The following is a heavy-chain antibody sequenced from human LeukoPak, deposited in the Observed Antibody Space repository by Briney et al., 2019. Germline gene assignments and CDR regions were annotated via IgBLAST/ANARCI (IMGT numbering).Heavy chain of an antibody. J-gene: IGHJ6*02. Sequence: PGGSLRLSCAASGFTFSSYWMHWVRQAPGKGLEWVANIKQDGSEKYYVDSVKGRFSISRDNARNSLHLQMNSLRAEDTAVYYCARDSKWFINDYYYGMDVWGQGTTVTVSS. CDR3: ARDSKWFINDYYYGMDV. V-gene: IGHV3-7*03. CDR2: IKQDGSEK. D-gene: IGHD3-22*01. CDR1: GFTFSSYW.